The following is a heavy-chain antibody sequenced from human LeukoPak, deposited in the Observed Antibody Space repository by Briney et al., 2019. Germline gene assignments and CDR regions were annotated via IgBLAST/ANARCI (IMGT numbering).Heavy chain of an antibody. CDR1: GFTFSNAW. V-gene: IGHV3-15*01. Sequence: AGGSLRLSCAASGFTFSNAWMGWVRQAPGKGLEWVGRIKSKADGGTADYAAPVKGRFTISRDDSKNTLYLQMNSLKIEDTAVYYCSTTAAAGYFDYRGQGTLVTVSS. D-gene: IGHD6-13*01. CDR2: IKSKADGGTA. CDR3: STTAAAGYFDY. J-gene: IGHJ4*02.